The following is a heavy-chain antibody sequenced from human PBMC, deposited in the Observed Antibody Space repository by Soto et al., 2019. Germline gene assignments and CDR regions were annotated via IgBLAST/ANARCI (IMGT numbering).Heavy chain of an antibody. CDR3: ARVDYDFWSGYYTDYYGMDV. V-gene: IGHV1-69*06. Sequence: QVQLVQSGAEVKKPGSSVKVSCKASGGTFSSYAISWVRQAPGQGLEWMGGIIPIFGTANYAQKFQGRVTITADKSTSIAYMELSSLRSEDTAVYYCARVDYDFWSGYYTDYYGMDVWGQGTTVTVSS. D-gene: IGHD3-3*01. CDR2: IIPIFGTA. J-gene: IGHJ6*02. CDR1: GGTFSSYA.